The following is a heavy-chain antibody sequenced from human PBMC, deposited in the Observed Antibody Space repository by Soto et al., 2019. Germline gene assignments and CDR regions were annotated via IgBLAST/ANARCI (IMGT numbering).Heavy chain of an antibody. V-gene: IGHV1-8*01. J-gene: IGHJ6*03. CDR2: MNPNSGNT. Sequence: ASVKVSCKASGYTFTSYDINWVRQATGQGLEWMGWMNPNSGNTGYAQKFQGRVTMTRNTSISTAYMELSSLRSEDTAVYYCARASYGDYVYYYYYYYMDVWGKGTTVTVSS. CDR1: GYTFTSYD. CDR3: ARASYGDYVYYYYYYYMDV. D-gene: IGHD4-17*01.